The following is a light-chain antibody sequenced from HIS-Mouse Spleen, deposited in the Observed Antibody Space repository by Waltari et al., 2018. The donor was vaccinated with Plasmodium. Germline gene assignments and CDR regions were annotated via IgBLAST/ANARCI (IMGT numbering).Light chain of an antibody. CDR1: QGISSY. Sequence: AIRMTQSPSSFSASTGDRVTLTCRASQGISSYLSWYQQKPRKAPKHLIYAASTLQSGVPSRFSCSGSWTDFTLTIICLQSEDFATYYCQQYYSYPLTFGGGTKVEIK. CDR3: QQYYSYPLT. CDR2: AAS. V-gene: IGKV1-8*01. J-gene: IGKJ4*01.